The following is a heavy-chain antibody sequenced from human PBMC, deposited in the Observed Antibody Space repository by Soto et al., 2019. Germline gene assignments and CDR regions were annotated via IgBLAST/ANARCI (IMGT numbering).Heavy chain of an antibody. D-gene: IGHD2-2*02. CDR2: IYYSGTT. CDR3: ARAAIYCSSTSRYTGAFDI. CDR1: GGSISIVDYY. J-gene: IGHJ3*02. V-gene: IGHV4-31*03. Sequence: SETLSLTCTVSGGSISIVDYYWSWIRQHPGKGLEWIGYIYYSGTTFYTPSLKSRLTTSVDTSQNQFSLMLSSVTAADTAVYYCARAAIYCSSTSRYTGAFDIRGQGTMVTVSS.